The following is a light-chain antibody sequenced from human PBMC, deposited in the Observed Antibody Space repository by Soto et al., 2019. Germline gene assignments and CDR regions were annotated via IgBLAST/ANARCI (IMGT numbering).Light chain of an antibody. J-gene: IGKJ3*01. V-gene: IGKV3-20*01. CDR3: QQYGGSPLVT. CDR2: GAS. Sequence: EIVLTQSPGTLSLSPGERATLSCRASQSVTSSYLAWYQQKPGQPPRLLIYGASSRATGIPDRFSGSGSGTDFTLTISRLEPEDFAVYYCQQYGGSPLVTFGPGTKVDV. CDR1: QSVTSSY.